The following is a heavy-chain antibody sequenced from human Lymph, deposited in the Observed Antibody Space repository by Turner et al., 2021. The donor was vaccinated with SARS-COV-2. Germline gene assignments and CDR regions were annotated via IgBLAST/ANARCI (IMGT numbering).Heavy chain of an antibody. Sequence: QVQLVESGGGVVQPGRSLRLSCAASGFTFSTYAIHWVRQAAGKGLEWVAVISYDGSNKYYADSVKGRVTISRDNSKNTLYLQMNSLRAEDTAVYYCARYGSGGYFYYGLDVWGQGTTVTVSS. D-gene: IGHD3-10*01. V-gene: IGHV3-30*04. CDR1: GFTFSTYA. CDR2: ISYDGSNK. J-gene: IGHJ6*02. CDR3: ARYGSGGYFYYGLDV.